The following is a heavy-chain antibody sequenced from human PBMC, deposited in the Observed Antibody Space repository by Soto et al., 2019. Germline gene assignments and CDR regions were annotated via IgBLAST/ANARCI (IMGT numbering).Heavy chain of an antibody. CDR3: TRDLIQYSAFLTVPSTQPLSCMGV. CDR2: IYDSGST. D-gene: IGHD3-3*01. V-gene: IGHV4-30-4*01. Sequence: SETRSLTCTVSGGSISSGDYYWSWIRQPPGKGLEWIGYIYDSGSTYYNPCLKSRVTISGDTPKNQFSLKRSSVKAADTAVSYCTRDLIQYSAFLTVPSTQPLSCMGVWGQGTSDTLS. J-gene: IGHJ6*02. CDR1: GGSISSGDYY.